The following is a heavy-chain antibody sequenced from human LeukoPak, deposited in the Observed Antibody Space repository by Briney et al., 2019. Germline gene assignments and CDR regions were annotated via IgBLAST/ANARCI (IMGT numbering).Heavy chain of an antibody. CDR1: GFTFSSYS. Sequence: GSLRLSCAESGFTFSSYSMNWVRQAPGEGLEWLSYISGSSTTTHTTDSVKGRFTISRDNAKNCVYLQMNSLRAEDTDVYYCAGSGWQVYLDYWGQGALVTVSS. CDR3: AGSGWQVYLDY. V-gene: IGHV3-48*01. D-gene: IGHD6-19*01. CDR2: ISGSSTTT. J-gene: IGHJ4*02.